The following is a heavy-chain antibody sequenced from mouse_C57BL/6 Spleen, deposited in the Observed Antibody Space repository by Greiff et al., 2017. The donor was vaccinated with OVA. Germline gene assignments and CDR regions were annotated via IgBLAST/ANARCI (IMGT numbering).Heavy chain of an antibody. CDR1: GFTFSDYG. D-gene: IGHD1-1*01. CDR2: ISSGSSTI. J-gene: IGHJ4*01. CDR3: ARERITTVVADYYAMDY. V-gene: IGHV5-17*01. Sequence: EVNVVESGGGLVKPGGSLKLSCAASGFTFSDYGMHWVRQAPEKGLEWVAYISSGSSTIYYADTVKGRFTISRDNAKNTLFLQMTSLRSEDTAMYYCARERITTVVADYYAMDYWGQGTSVTVSS.